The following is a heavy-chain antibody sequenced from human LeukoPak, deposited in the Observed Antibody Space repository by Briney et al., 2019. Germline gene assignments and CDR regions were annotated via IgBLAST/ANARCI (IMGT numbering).Heavy chain of an antibody. CDR3: ATTSQDYYDASGYPDRFDP. D-gene: IGHD3-22*01. CDR1: GGSISSSIYY. Sequence: PSETLSLTCSVSGGSISSSIYYWGWIRQPPGKGLEWIGSIHYNDGAYYNPSLKSRVTISLDSSKSQFSLRVTSVTAADTAVYHCATTSQDYYDASGYPDRFDPWGQGTLVTVSS. V-gene: IGHV4-39*01. J-gene: IGHJ5*02. CDR2: IHYNDGA.